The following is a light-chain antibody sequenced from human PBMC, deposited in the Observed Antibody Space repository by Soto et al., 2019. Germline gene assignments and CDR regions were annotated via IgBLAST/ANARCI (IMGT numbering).Light chain of an antibody. V-gene: IGKV4-1*01. CDR2: WAS. CDR1: QSVLYSPNNKNY. Sequence: DIVMTQSPDSLAVSLGERATINCKSSQSVLYSPNNKNYLAWYQQKPGQPPKLLVYWASTRESGVPDRFSGSGSHTDFTLTITSLQAEDVAVYYCQQYINAPQTFGQGTKVEIK. CDR3: QQYINAPQT. J-gene: IGKJ1*01.